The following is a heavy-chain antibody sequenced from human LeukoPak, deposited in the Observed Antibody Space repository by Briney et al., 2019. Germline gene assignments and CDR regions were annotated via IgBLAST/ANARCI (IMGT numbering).Heavy chain of an antibody. V-gene: IGHV3-21*01. CDR1: GFTFSSYS. J-gene: IGHJ3*01. CDR3: AKVQSDIVGAVFFAFDV. CDR2: ISSSGNSI. Sequence: PGGSLRLSCAASGFTFSSYSMNWVRQAPGKGPEWVSSISSSGNSIYYADSVKGRFTISRDNAKNSLYLQMNSLRAEDTAVYYCAKVQSDIVGAVFFAFDVWGQGTTVSVSS. D-gene: IGHD1-26*01.